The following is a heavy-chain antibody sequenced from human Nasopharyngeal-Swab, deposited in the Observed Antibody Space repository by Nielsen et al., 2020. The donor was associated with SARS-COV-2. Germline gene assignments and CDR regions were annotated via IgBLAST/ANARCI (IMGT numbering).Heavy chain of an antibody. Sequence: SLKISCAASGFTFENYAMHWVRQPPGKGLEWVSGITWNSGNKGYAESVQSRFTISRDNAKNSLYLQMHSLRAEDTALYYCAKARRTDTYGYECFDSWGQGTLVTVSS. CDR2: ITWNSGNK. D-gene: IGHD5-18*01. J-gene: IGHJ4*02. V-gene: IGHV3-9*01. CDR3: AKARRTDTYGYECFDS. CDR1: GFTFENYA.